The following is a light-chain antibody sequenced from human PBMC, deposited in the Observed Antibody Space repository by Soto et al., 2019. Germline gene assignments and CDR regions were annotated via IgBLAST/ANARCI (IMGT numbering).Light chain of an antibody. CDR1: SSDVGGYNS. J-gene: IGLJ1*01. CDR2: DVS. V-gene: IGLV2-14*03. Sequence: QSVLTQPASVSGSPGQSITIPCTGTSSDVGGYNSVSWYQHHPGKAPKLMIFDVSDRPSGVSSRFSGSKSGNTASLTISGLQAEDEADYYCSSYTTSSTPHYVFGPGTKVTVL. CDR3: SSYTTSSTPHYV.